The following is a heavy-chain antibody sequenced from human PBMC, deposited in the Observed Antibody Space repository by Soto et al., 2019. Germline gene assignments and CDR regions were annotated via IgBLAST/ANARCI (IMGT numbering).Heavy chain of an antibody. J-gene: IGHJ5*02. CDR1: GGSISSSSYY. Sequence: SETLSLTCTVSGGSISSSSYYWGWIRQPPGKGLEWIGSIYYSGSTYYNPSLKSRVTISVDTSKNQFSLKLSSVTAADTAVYYCARQITRFDPWGQGTLGTVSA. CDR3: ARQITRFDP. V-gene: IGHV4-39*01. D-gene: IGHD1-1*01. CDR2: IYYSGST.